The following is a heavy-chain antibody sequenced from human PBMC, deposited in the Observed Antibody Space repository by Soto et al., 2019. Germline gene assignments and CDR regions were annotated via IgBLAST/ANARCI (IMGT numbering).Heavy chain of an antibody. V-gene: IGHV3-23*01. Sequence: EVHLLESGGGLVQPGGSLRLSCAASGFTFSNYAMTWVRQAPGKGLEWVSVISGTGGGTNNADSAKGGFTTSRDNSKNTLYLQMNRLRAEDTAVYYCAKRAFYGSGIPNYYGMDVWGQGTAVTVSS. CDR3: AKRAFYGSGIPNYYGMDV. D-gene: IGHD3-10*01. CDR2: ISGTGGGT. J-gene: IGHJ6*02. CDR1: GFTFSNYA.